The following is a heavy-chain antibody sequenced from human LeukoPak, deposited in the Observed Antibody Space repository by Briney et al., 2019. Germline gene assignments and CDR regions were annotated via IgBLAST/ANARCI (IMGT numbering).Heavy chain of an antibody. CDR1: GGSISSSAYH. J-gene: IGHJ4*02. D-gene: IGHD6-19*01. CDR2: IHHSGST. Sequence: KPSETLSLTCVVSGGSISSSAYHWGWIRQPPGKGLEWIGSIHHSGSTNYNPSLKSRVTISVDTSKNQFSLKLSSVTAADTAVYYCARRRSAVAGRGYDYWGQGTLVTVSS. CDR3: ARRRSAVAGRGYDY. V-gene: IGHV4-39*07.